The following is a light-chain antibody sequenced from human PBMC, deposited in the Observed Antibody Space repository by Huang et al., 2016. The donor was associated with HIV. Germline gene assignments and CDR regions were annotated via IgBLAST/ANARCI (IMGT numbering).Light chain of an antibody. J-gene: IGKJ2*01. Sequence: DAVMTQSPLSLPVPPGEPASISCRSSQSLRHRNGLNYLDWYLQKPGQSPQLLLHLGSSRASGVPDRFSGGGSGTDFSLNISRVEAEDAGIYYCMEALQAPYTFGQGTKLEI. CDR3: MEALQAPYT. V-gene: IGKV2-28*01. CDR1: QSLRHRNGLNY. CDR2: LGS.